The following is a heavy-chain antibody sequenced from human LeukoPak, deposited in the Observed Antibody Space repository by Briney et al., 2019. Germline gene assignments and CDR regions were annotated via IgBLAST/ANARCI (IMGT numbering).Heavy chain of an antibody. CDR2: ISYDGSNK. CDR1: GFTFSSYA. V-gene: IGHV3-30-3*01. D-gene: IGHD3-22*01. J-gene: IGHJ4*02. Sequence: GGSLRLSCAASGFTFSSYAMHWVRQAPGKGLEWVAVISYDGSNKYYADSVKGRFTISRDNSKNTLYLQMNSLRAEDTAVYYCARDVEYYDSSVYLDYWGQGTLVTVSS. CDR3: ARDVEYYDSSVYLDY.